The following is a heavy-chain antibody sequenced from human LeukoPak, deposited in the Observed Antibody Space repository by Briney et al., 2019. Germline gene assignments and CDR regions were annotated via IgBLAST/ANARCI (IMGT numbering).Heavy chain of an antibody. Sequence: AAVRVSCKASVYTFTSYYMHWVRQAPGQGLEGMGIINTSGSSTSYEQKFQGRVTMTRDMYTSKAYMELSSLRSEDTAVYYCARGFVDSRGYEDFDYWGQGTLVTVSS. CDR1: VYTFTSYY. D-gene: IGHD3-22*01. CDR2: INTSGSST. J-gene: IGHJ4*02. V-gene: IGHV1-46*01. CDR3: ARGFVDSRGYEDFDY.